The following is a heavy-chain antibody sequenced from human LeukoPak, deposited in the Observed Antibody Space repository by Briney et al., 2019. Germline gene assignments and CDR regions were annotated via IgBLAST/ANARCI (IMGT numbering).Heavy chain of an antibody. V-gene: IGHV1-18*01. CDR1: GYTFVNHG. CDR3: ARDSYSSSWYESYYYYMDV. D-gene: IGHD6-13*01. CDR2: ISVYNGNP. J-gene: IGHJ6*03. Sequence: GASVKVSCKASGYTFVNHGISWVRQAPGQGLEWMGWISVYNGNPNYAQKLQGRVTMTTDTSTSTAYMELRSLRSDDTAVYYCARDSYSSSWYESYYYYMDVWGKGTTVTVSS.